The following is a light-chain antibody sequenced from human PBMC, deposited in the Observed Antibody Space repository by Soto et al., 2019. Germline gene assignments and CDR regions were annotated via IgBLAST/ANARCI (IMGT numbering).Light chain of an antibody. V-gene: IGKV1-27*01. J-gene: IGKJ3*01. CDR2: AAS. CDR3: QRYKSAPT. Sequence: DIQMTQSPSSLSASVRDRVTITCRASQGISNYLAWYQQKPGKVPKLLIYAASTLQSGVPSRFSGSGSGTDFTLINSSRPPEDVASYCCQRYKSAPTFGPGTKVDIK. CDR1: QGISNY.